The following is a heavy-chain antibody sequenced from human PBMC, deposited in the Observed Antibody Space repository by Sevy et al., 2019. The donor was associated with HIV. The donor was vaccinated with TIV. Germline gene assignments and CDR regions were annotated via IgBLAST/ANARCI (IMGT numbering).Heavy chain of an antibody. D-gene: IGHD5-18*01. CDR1: GDSLSSDYY. Sequence: SETLSLTCSVSGDSLSSDYYWSWVRQPPGKGLEWIAYFFHSDNFYYNPSLKSLLTISVDTSKNPFSLKLTSVTAADSAVYYCALSQNVDSAPFDYWGQVTPVTVSS. J-gene: IGHJ4*02. V-gene: IGHV4-30-4*01. CDR2: FFHSDNF. CDR3: ALSQNVDSAPFDY.